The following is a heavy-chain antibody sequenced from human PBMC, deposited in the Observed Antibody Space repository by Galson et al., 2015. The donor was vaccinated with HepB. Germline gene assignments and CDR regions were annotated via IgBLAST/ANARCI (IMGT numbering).Heavy chain of an antibody. V-gene: IGHV3-7*03. D-gene: IGHD3-22*01. CDR2: IKQDGSEK. CDR3: ARDPWRAYYYDSSGYPH. J-gene: IGHJ4*02. CDR1: GFTFSSYW. Sequence: SLRLSCAASGFTFSSYWMSWVRQAPGKGLEWVANIKQDGSEKYYVDSVKGRFTISRDNAKNSLYLQMNSLRAEDTAVYYCARDPWRAYYYDSSGYPHWGQGTLVTVSS.